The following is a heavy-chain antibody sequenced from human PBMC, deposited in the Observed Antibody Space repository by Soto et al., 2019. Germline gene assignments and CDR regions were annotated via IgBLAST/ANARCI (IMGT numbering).Heavy chain of an antibody. D-gene: IGHD2-15*01. CDR3: ARGGHIVVVVAATAPRYYYYGMDV. CDR2: INHSGST. V-gene: IGHV4-34*01. CDR1: GGSFSGYY. J-gene: IGHJ6*02. Sequence: SETLSLTCAVYGGSFSGYYWSWIRQPPGKGLEWIGEINHSGSTNYNPSLKSRVTISVDTSKNQFSLKLSSVTAADTAVYYCARGGHIVVVVAATAPRYYYYGMDVWGQGTTVTVSS.